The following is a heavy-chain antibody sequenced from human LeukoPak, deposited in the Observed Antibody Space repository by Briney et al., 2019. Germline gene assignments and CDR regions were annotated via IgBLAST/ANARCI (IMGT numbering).Heavy chain of an antibody. Sequence: SETLSLTCTVSGGSISSSSYYWGWIRQPPGKGLEWIGCLYYSGSTYYNPSLKSRGTISGDTSQNQFSLKLSSVTAADTAVYYCARPTKELSFDYWGQGTLVTVSS. J-gene: IGHJ4*02. CDR3: ARPTKELSFDY. V-gene: IGHV4-39*07. D-gene: IGHD4/OR15-4a*01. CDR2: LYYSGST. CDR1: GGSISSSSYY.